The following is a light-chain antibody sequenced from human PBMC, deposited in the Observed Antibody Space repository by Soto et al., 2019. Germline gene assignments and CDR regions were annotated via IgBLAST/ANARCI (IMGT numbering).Light chain of an antibody. CDR2: DAS. J-gene: IGKJ1*01. CDR3: QHYNSYRT. V-gene: IGKV1-5*01. Sequence: DIQMTQSPSTLSASVGDRVTITCRASQSISSWLAWYQQKPGKAPKLLIYDASSLESGVPSRFSGSGSGTEFILTISSLQSDDFAIYYCQHYNSYRTFGQGTKVEIK. CDR1: QSISSW.